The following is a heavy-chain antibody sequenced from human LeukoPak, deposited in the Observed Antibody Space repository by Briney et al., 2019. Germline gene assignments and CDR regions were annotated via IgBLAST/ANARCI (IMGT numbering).Heavy chain of an antibody. V-gene: IGHV3-30-3*01. CDR2: ISYDGTNT. D-gene: IGHD3-3*01. Sequence: GGSLRLSCAASGFIFSSYAMHWVRQAPGKGLEWVAVISYDGTNTDYADSVKGRFTISRDNSKNALYLQMNSLRAEDTAVYYCARCRDYDFWSGSAVDYWGQGTLVTVSS. CDR3: ARCRDYDFWSGSAVDY. J-gene: IGHJ4*02. CDR1: GFIFSSYA.